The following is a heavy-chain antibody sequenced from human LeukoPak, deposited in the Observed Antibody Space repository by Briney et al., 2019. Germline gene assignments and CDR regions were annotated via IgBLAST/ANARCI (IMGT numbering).Heavy chain of an antibody. Sequence: SETLSLTCTVSGGSISSSSYYRGWIRQPPGKGLEWIGSIYYSGSTYYNPSLKSRVTISVDTSKNQFSLKLSSVTAADTAVYYCARHGYSSGWKFDYWGQGTLVTVSS. CDR3: ARHGYSSGWKFDY. J-gene: IGHJ4*02. CDR2: IYYSGST. CDR1: GGSISSSSYY. V-gene: IGHV4-39*01. D-gene: IGHD6-19*01.